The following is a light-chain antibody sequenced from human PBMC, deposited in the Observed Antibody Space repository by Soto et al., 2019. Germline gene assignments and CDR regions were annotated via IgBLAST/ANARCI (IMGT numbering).Light chain of an antibody. Sequence: IQLTQSPSSLSASVGDRVTITCRASQGISSFLAWYQQKPEKAPKLLIYGASTLQSGVPQRVSGSGSGTDFTLTIGSLQPEDFATYYCQQLNSFPIPFGPGTKVDIK. V-gene: IGKV1-9*01. CDR3: QQLNSFPIP. CDR2: GAS. J-gene: IGKJ3*01. CDR1: QGISSF.